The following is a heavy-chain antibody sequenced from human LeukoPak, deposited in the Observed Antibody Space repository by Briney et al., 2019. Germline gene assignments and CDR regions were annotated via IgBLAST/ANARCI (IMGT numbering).Heavy chain of an antibody. CDR1: GGSISSSGHY. D-gene: IGHD4-17*01. V-gene: IGHV4-39*07. J-gene: IGHJ4*02. CDR3: ARSATVTTGYFDY. Sequence: SETLSLTCSVSGGSISSSGHYWGWIRQSPEKGLDWIGSIYSNGNTYYNPSVKSRVTISVDTSKNQFSLKLTSVTAAETAVYYCARSATVTTGYFDYWGQGAQVTVSS. CDR2: IYSNGNT.